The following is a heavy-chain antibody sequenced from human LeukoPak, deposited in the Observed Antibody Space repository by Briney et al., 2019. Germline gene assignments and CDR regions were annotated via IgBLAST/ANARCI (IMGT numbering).Heavy chain of an antibody. V-gene: IGHV3-30*03. Sequence: GRSLRLSCAASGFTFSSHGMHWVRQASGKGLEWVAVISYDGSNKYYADSVKGRFTISRDNSKNTLYLQMNSLRAEDTAVYYCARESRSGRVVIIYFDYWGQGTLVTVSS. D-gene: IGHD3-3*01. CDR2: ISYDGSNK. J-gene: IGHJ4*02. CDR3: ARESRSGRVVIIYFDY. CDR1: GFTFSSHG.